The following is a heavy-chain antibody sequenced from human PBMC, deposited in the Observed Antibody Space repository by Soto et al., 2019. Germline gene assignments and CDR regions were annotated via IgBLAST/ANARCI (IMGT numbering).Heavy chain of an antibody. CDR2: IKSKAAGGTA. J-gene: IGHJ4*02. D-gene: IGHD6-13*01. V-gene: IGHV3-15*07. CDR1: GLTFTDAW. CDR3: SSGMAAGPY. Sequence: EVQLVESGGGLVTPGGSLRLSCAVTGLTFTDAWMNWMRQAPGKGPEWVGRIKSKAAGGTADYAAAVKDRFTMSRDDSKNMLYLQMNSLKSADTAVYYCSSGMAAGPYLGQGTLVTVSS.